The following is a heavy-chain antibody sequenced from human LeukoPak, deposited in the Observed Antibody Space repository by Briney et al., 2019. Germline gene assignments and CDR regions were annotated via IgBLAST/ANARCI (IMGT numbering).Heavy chain of an antibody. J-gene: IGHJ4*02. D-gene: IGHD1-26*01. Sequence: PGGSLRLSCAVSGFIFSTYGMHWVRQGPGKGLEWVAFIRSDESDKSYAGSVKDRFTISRDNSKNTLYLQMNSLRAEDTAVYYCAKNTSGSYFDHWGQGTLVTVSS. CDR3: AKNTSGSYFDH. CDR1: GFIFSTYG. V-gene: IGHV3-30*02. CDR2: IRSDESDK.